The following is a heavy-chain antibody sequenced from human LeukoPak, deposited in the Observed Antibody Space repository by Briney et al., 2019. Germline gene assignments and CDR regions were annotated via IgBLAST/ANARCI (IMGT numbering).Heavy chain of an antibody. CDR3: TTGYYDFWSGPILGLY. J-gene: IGHJ4*02. CDR1: GFTFSNAW. V-gene: IGHV3-15*01. CDR2: IKSKTDGGTT. D-gene: IGHD3-3*01. Sequence: SGGSLRLSCAASGFTFSNAWMSWVRQAPGKGLEWVGRIKSKTDGGTTDYAAPVKGRFTISRDDSKNTLYLQMNSLKTEDTAVYYCTTGYYDFWSGPILGLYWGQGTLVTVSS.